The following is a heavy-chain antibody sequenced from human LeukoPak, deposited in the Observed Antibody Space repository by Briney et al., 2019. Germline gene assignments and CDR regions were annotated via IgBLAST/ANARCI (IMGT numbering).Heavy chain of an antibody. V-gene: IGHV4-34*01. Sequence: KPSETLSLTCAVYGGSFSGYYWSWIRQPPGKGLEWIGEINHSGSTNYNPSLKSRVTISVDTSKNQFSLKLSSVTAADTAVYYCARGKWDTRYSSSWYYFPYYYYYYMDVWGKGTTVTVSS. CDR2: INHSGST. D-gene: IGHD6-13*01. CDR1: GGSFSGYY. J-gene: IGHJ6*03. CDR3: ARGKWDTRYSSSWYYFPYYYYYYMDV.